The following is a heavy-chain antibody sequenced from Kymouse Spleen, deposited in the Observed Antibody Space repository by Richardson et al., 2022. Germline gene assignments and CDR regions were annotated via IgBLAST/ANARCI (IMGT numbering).Heavy chain of an antibody. CDR3: ARGIAAAGRYFDY. V-gene: IGHV4-59*01. D-gene: IGHD6-13*01. CDR2: IYYSGST. Sequence: QVQLQESGPGLVKPSETLSLTCTVSGGSISSYYWSWIRQPPGKGLEWIGYIYYSGSTNYNPSLKSRVTISVDTSKNQFSLKLSSVTAADTAVYYCARGIAAAGRYFDYWGQGTLVTVSS. J-gene: IGHJ4*02. CDR1: GGSISSYY.